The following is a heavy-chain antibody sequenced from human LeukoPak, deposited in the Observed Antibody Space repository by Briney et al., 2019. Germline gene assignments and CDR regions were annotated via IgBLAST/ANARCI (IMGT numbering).Heavy chain of an antibody. Sequence: SETLSLTCTVSGGSVSSDSYYWSWIRPPPGKGLEWIGYIFHSASTYYNPSLKSRVTISVDKSENQFSLNLSSVTAADTAVYYCARSFGTACFNCYYYYYYIDVWGKGTTVTVSS. CDR3: ARSFGTACFNCYYYYYYIDV. V-gene: IGHV4-30-4*08. CDR2: IFHSAST. D-gene: IGHD3-3*01. CDR1: GGSVSSDSYY. J-gene: IGHJ6*03.